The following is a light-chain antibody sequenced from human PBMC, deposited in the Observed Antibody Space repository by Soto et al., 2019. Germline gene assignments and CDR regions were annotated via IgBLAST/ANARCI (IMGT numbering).Light chain of an antibody. CDR1: SSDVGGYNY. CDR3: TSYSSSSTPYV. V-gene: IGLV2-14*01. J-gene: IGLJ1*01. Sequence: QSALTQPASVSGSPGQSITIPCTGTSSDVGGYNYVSWYQQHPGKVPQLMIYEVSNRPSGVSNRFSGSKSGNTASLTISGLQADDEADYYCTSYSSSSTPYVFGPGTKVTVL. CDR2: EVS.